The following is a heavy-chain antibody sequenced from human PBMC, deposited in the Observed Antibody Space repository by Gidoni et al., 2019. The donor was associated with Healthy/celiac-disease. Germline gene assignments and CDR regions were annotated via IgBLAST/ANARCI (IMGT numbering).Heavy chain of an antibody. Sequence: EVQLVQSGAEVKKPGESLRISCKGSGYSFTSYWISWVRQMPGKGLEWMGRIDPSDSYTNYSPSFQGHVTISADKSISTAYLQWSSLKASDTAMYYCARSGVPAANYYYYYGMDVWGQGTTVTVSS. CDR2: IDPSDSYT. CDR1: GYSFTSYW. V-gene: IGHV5-10-1*01. D-gene: IGHD2-2*01. J-gene: IGHJ6*02. CDR3: ARSGVPAANYYYYYGMDV.